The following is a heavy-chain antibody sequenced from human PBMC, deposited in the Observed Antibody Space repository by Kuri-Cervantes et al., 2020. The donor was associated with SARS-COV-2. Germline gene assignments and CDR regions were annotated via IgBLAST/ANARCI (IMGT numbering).Heavy chain of an antibody. J-gene: IGHJ4*02. Sequence: GESLKISCAASGFILSTFVVSWVRQAPGKGLEWVGFIRSKAYGGTTEYAASVKGRFTISRDDSKSIAYLQMNSLKTEDTAVYYCTTLIDYWGQGALVTVSS. CDR1: GFILSTFV. CDR3: TTLIDY. V-gene: IGHV3-49*04. CDR2: IRSKAYGGTT.